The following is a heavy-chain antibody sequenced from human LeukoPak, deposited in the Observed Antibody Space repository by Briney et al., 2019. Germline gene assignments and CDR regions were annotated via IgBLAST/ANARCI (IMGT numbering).Heavy chain of an antibody. D-gene: IGHD5-18*01. CDR2: IYYSGST. J-gene: IGHJ4*02. CDR3: ASRQPPWIQLRGGTFDY. V-gene: IGHV4-59*08. CDR1: GVSISSYY. Sequence: SETLSLTCTVSGVSISSYYWSWIRQPPGKGLEWIGYIYYSGSTNYNPSLKSRVTISVDTSKNQFSLKLSSVTAADTAVYYCASRQPPWIQLRGGTFDYWGQGTLVTVSS.